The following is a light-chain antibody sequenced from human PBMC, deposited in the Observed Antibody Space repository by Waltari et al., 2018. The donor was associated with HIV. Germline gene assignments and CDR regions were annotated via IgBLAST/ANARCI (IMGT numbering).Light chain of an antibody. CDR3: QVWDTSREWV. J-gene: IGLJ3*02. CDR2: DNT. V-gene: IGLV3-21*02. CDR1: NTGLKS. Sequence: VLPQPPSVSVAPGQTARLTCGETNTGLKSVPWYQQKPGQAPVMVVYDNTDRPSGIPERFSGSNSGKTATLTIRGVEAGDEADYYCQVWDTSREWVFGGGTKLTVL.